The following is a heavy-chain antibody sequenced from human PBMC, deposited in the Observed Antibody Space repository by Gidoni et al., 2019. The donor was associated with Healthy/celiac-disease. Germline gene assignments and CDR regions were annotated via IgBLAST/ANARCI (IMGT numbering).Heavy chain of an antibody. Sequence: QVQLQQWGAGLLKPSETLSLTCAVYGGSFSGYYWSWYRQPPGKGLEWIGEINHSGSTNYNPSLKSRVTISVDTSKNQFSLKLSSVTAADTAVYYCARGAPSGYYDFWSGYYDCYYFDYWGQGTLVTVSS. CDR1: GGSFSGYY. V-gene: IGHV4-34*01. J-gene: IGHJ4*02. D-gene: IGHD3-3*01. CDR2: INHSGST. CDR3: ARGAPSGYYDFWSGYYDCYYFDY.